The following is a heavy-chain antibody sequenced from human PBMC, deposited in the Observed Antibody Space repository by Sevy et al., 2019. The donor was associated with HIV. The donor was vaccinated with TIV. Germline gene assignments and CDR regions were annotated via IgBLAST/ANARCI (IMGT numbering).Heavy chain of an antibody. Sequence: GGSLRLSCAASGFTFGTYVMNWVRQAPGKGLEWVSGISGSGGSTYYADSVKGRITISRDNSKNTVHLQMNSLRAEDTAVYYCAREGVPAAIGFDYWGQGTLVTVSS. V-gene: IGHV3-23*01. J-gene: IGHJ4*02. D-gene: IGHD2-2*01. CDR3: AREGVPAAIGFDY. CDR1: GFTFGTYV. CDR2: ISGSGGST.